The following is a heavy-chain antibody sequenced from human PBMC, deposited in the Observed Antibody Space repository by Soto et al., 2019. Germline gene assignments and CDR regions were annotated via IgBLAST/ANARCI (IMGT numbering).Heavy chain of an antibody. CDR2: ITNEVINK. Sequence: QVQLVESGGDLVQPGGSLRLSCAASGFTFSNDGMHWVRQAPGKGLEWVAFITNEVINKEYEESVKGRFTISRDNSNITLYLQMNNFRAAARAFYVSAKGYEGQYLTRGDAFDFWGRGTTVTVSS. V-gene: IGHV3-30*18. CDR3: AKGYEGQYLTRGDAFDF. J-gene: IGHJ3*01. D-gene: IGHD3-3*01. CDR1: GFTFSNDG.